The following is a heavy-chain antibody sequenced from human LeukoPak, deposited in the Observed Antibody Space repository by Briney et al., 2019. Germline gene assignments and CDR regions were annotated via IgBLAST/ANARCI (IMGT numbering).Heavy chain of an antibody. J-gene: IGHJ4*02. D-gene: IGHD6-25*01. Sequence: PDPPPLTCTVSGASIRSISNSVGSIRQPTGKGLEWIGSIDYSGSTFYNPSLKSRVTISVDTSKNQFSLNLSSVTAADTAVYYCARPGISAASPFSSDFWGQGTLVTVSS. V-gene: IGHV4-39*01. CDR2: IDYSGST. CDR3: ARPGISAASPFSSDF. CDR1: GASIRSISNS.